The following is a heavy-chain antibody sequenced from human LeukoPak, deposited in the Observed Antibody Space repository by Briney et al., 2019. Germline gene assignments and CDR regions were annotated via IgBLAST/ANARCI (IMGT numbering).Heavy chain of an antibody. Sequence: QPGGSLRLSCAASGFTFSNYWMSWVRQAPEKGLEWVANIRQDGSEKDYVGSVKGRFTISRDNTKNSLYLQMNGLRAEDTAVYYCARATTISGWYFFDAGWGQGTLVTVSS. CDR1: GFTFSNYW. J-gene: IGHJ4*02. D-gene: IGHD6-19*01. CDR3: ARATTISGWYFFDAG. V-gene: IGHV3-7*03. CDR2: IRQDGSEK.